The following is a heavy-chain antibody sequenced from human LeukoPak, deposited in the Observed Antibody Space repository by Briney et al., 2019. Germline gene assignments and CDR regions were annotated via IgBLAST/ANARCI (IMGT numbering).Heavy chain of an antibody. CDR1: GYTFTHYF. J-gene: IGHJ4*02. D-gene: IGHD4-11*01. CDR3: ARDSSSVTTPYFDY. Sequence: ASVEVSCKASGYTFTHYFIHWVRQAPGQGLEWMGWINPNSGGTNYAQIFQGRVTMTRDTSISTAFMELNRLRSDDTAVYYCARDSSSVTTPYFDYWAQGTLVTVPS. CDR2: INPNSGGT. V-gene: IGHV1-2*02.